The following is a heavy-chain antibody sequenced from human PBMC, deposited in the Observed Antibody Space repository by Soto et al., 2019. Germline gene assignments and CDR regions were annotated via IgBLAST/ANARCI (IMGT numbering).Heavy chain of an antibody. D-gene: IGHD6-13*01. CDR2: IWYDGSNK. CDR1: GFTFSSYG. Sequence: GGSLRLSCAASGFTFSSYGMHWVRQAPGKGLEWVAVIWYDGSNKYYADSVKGRFTISRDNSKNTLYLQMNSQRAEDTAVYYCAREGGLIAAAGTPYFDYWGQGTLVTVSS. J-gene: IGHJ4*02. CDR3: AREGGLIAAAGTPYFDY. V-gene: IGHV3-33*01.